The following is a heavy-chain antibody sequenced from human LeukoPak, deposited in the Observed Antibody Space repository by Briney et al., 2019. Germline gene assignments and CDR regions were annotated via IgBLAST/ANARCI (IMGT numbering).Heavy chain of an antibody. D-gene: IGHD5-12*01. Sequence: GRSLRLSCAASGFTFDDYAMHWVRQAPGKGLEWVSGISWNSGSIGYADSVKGRFTISRDNAKNSLYLQMNSLRTEDTALYNCAKGSGYDPPNYFDYWGQGTLVTVSS. CDR2: ISWNSGSI. CDR3: AKGSGYDPPNYFDY. V-gene: IGHV3-9*01. J-gene: IGHJ4*02. CDR1: GFTFDDYA.